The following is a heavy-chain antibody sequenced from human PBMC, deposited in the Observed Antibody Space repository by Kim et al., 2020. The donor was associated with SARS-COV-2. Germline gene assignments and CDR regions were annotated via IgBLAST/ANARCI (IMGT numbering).Heavy chain of an antibody. CDR1: GISFATYE. CDR2: ISSSGTTI. V-gene: IGHV3-48*03. Sequence: GGSLRLSCVASGISFATYEMNWVRQAPGKGLEWISYISSSGTTIYYADSVKGRFTISRDNAKNSLFLQMSTLSADDTAVYHCARERGGYAYWGQGTLVTV. J-gene: IGHJ4*02. CDR3: ARERGGYAY. D-gene: IGHD5-12*01.